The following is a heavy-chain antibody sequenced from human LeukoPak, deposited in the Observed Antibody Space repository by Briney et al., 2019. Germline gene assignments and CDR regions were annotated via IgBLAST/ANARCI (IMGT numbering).Heavy chain of an antibody. CDR3: AKDGGSGTYYNY. D-gene: IGHD1-26*01. CDR2: ISSSGSTI. Sequence: PGGSLRLSCAASGFTVSNNFMSWVRQAPGKGLEWVSYISSSGSTIYYADSVKGRFTISRDNSKNTLYLQMDSLRAEDTAVYYCAKDGGSGTYYNYWGQGTLVTVSS. J-gene: IGHJ4*02. V-gene: IGHV3-11*01. CDR1: GFTVSNNF.